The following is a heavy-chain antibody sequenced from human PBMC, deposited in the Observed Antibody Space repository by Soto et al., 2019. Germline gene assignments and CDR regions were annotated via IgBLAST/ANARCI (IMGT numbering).Heavy chain of an antibody. D-gene: IGHD6-13*01. V-gene: IGHV4-59*12. Sequence: SETLSLTCTVTGGSISTFLWNWIRQPPGKGLEWIGSIYYSGSTNYNPSLNSRVTISVDTSKNQFSLKLNSVTAADTAVYYCARARATIAAAAIFDCWGQGTLVTVSS. CDR2: IYYSGST. CDR1: GGSISTFL. J-gene: IGHJ4*02. CDR3: ARARATIAAAAIFDC.